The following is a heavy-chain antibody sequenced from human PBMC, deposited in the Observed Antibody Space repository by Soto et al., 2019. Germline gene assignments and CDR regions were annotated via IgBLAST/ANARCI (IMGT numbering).Heavy chain of an antibody. CDR3: AKVGALIGSDGPFDY. V-gene: IGHV3-23*01. J-gene: IGHJ4*02. D-gene: IGHD3-16*02. CDR1: GFTVSSYA. CDR2: ISGRGGGT. Sequence: ASLRLSCAASGFTVSSYAMSCVRHAPGKGVEWVSAISGRGGGTYYADSGKGRCTISRDNSKNTRYLQMSSLRAEDTAVYYCAKVGALIGSDGPFDYRGQGLLVTVS.